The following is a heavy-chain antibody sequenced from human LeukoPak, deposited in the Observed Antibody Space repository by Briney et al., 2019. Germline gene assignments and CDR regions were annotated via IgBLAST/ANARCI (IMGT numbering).Heavy chain of an antibody. CDR3: AREHRSSKYFDS. D-gene: IGHD6-6*01. V-gene: IGHV4-39*02. Sequence: SETLSLTCSVSGGSIAENHDYWGWIRQPPGKGLEWIGSGLYTGNTYSNPSLRSRVTISVDTSKNEFSLKMNSVTAADTAVYYCAREHRSSKYFDSWGQGALMIVSS. J-gene: IGHJ4*02. CDR2: GLYTGNT. CDR1: GGSIAENHDY.